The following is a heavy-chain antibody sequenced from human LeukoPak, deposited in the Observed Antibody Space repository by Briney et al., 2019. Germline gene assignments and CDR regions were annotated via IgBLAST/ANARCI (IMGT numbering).Heavy chain of an antibody. CDR3: AKGGYDYVEIGYFDY. D-gene: IGHD5-12*01. J-gene: IGHJ4*02. Sequence: GGSLRLSCVASGFSFSNYGMSWVRQAPGKGLEWVSLIVASSGSTFYADSVKGRFTISRDKSKNTLYLQMSSLRAEDTAVYYCAKGGYDYVEIGYFDYWGQGALVTVSS. CDR2: IVASSGST. V-gene: IGHV3-23*01. CDR1: GFSFSNYG.